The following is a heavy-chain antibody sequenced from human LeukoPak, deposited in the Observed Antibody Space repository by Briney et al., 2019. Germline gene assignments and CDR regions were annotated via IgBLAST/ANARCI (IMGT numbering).Heavy chain of an antibody. D-gene: IGHD7-27*01. CDR1: GYTFTGYY. CDR2: INPNSGGT. Sequence: AASVKVSCKASGYTFTGYYMHWVRQAPGQGLERMGWINPNSGGTNYAQKFQGRVTMTRDTSISTAYMELSRLRSDDTAVYYCVRGSNWGWDDWFDPWGQGPLVTVSS. V-gene: IGHV1-2*02. J-gene: IGHJ5*02. CDR3: VRGSNWGWDDWFDP.